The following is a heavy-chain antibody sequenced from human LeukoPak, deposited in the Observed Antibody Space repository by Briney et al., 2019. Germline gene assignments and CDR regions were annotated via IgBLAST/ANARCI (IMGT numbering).Heavy chain of an antibody. J-gene: IGHJ5*02. CDR1: GDSISTYY. Sequence: SETLSLTCTVSGDSISTYYWSWIRQPPGKGLEWIGHIYYTGSTRYNPSLKSRVTISVDTSKNQFSLKLTSVTAADTAVYYCARHGNYYDTSQSDPWGQGTLVTVSS. CDR3: ARHGNYYDTSQSDP. CDR2: IYYTGST. D-gene: IGHD3-22*01. V-gene: IGHV4-59*01.